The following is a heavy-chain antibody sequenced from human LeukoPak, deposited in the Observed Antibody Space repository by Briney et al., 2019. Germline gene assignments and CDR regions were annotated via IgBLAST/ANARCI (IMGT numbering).Heavy chain of an antibody. Sequence: GGSLRLSCAASGFTFDDYAMHWVRQAPGKGLEWVSGISWNSGSIGYADSVKGRFTISRDNAKNSLYLQMNSLRAEDTALYYCAKDSTDTAIVSHIDYWGQGTLVTVSS. CDR3: AKDSTDTAIVSHIDY. V-gene: IGHV3-9*01. CDR2: ISWNSGSI. CDR1: GFTFDDYA. D-gene: IGHD5-18*01. J-gene: IGHJ4*02.